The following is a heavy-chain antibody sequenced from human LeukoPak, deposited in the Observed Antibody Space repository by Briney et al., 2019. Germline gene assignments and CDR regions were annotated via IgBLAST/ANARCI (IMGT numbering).Heavy chain of an antibody. J-gene: IGHJ3*02. CDR3: ATPYDYVWGSYRTDAFDI. CDR2: INHNVNI. CDR1: GGSVSGHF. Sequence: SETLSLTCAVYGGSVSGHFWTWIRQPPEKGLEWIGEINHNVNINYNPSLKSRVTISVDKSKNQFSLKLSSVTAADTAVYYCATPYDYVWGSYRTDAFDIWGQGTMVTVSS. D-gene: IGHD3-16*02. V-gene: IGHV4-34*01.